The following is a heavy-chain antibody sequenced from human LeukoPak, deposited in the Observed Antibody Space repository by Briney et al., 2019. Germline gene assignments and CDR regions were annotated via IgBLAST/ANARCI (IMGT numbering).Heavy chain of an antibody. D-gene: IGHD4-23*01. CDR1: GFTFSSYN. J-gene: IGHJ4*02. CDR3: AKDQGGNNASGY. CDR2: ISYDGSNK. V-gene: IGHV3-30*18. Sequence: GGSLRLSCAASGFTFSSYNMNWVRQAPGKGLEWVAVISYDGSNKYYADSVKGRFTISRDYSKNTLYLQMNSLRAEDTAVYYCAKDQGGNNASGYWGQGTLVTVSS.